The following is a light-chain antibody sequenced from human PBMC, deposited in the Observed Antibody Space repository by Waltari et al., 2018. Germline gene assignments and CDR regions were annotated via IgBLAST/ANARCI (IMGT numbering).Light chain of an antibody. J-gene: IGKJ1*01. V-gene: IGKV3-11*01. CDR2: DAS. CDR1: QSVSSY. CDR3: QQRSNWPPWT. Sequence: EIVLTQSPATLSLSPGERATPPCSASQSVSSYLAWYQQKPGQAPSLLIYDASNRATGIPARFSGSGSGTDFTLTISSLEPEDFAVYYCQQRSNWPPWTFGQGTKVEIK.